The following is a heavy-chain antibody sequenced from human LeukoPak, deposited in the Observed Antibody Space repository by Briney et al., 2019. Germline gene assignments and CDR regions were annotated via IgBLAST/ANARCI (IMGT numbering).Heavy chain of an antibody. CDR3: ARDPENYYYDSSGYQGDAFDI. V-gene: IGHV1-46*01. CDR1: GYTFTSYY. J-gene: IGHJ3*02. CDR2: INPSGGST. D-gene: IGHD3-22*01. Sequence: GASVKVSCKASGYTFTSYYMHWVRQAPGQGLEWMGIINPSGGSTSYAQKFQGRVTMTRDMSTSSVYMELSSLRSEDTAVYYCARDPENYYYDSSGYQGDAFDIWGQGTMVTVSS.